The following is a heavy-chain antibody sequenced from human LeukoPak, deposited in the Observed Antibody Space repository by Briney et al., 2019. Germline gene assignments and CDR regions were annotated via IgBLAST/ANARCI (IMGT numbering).Heavy chain of an antibody. CDR2: VYYSGST. CDR3: ARLGYSVSWTDC. J-gene: IGHJ4*02. Sequence: SETLSLTCTVSGGSISSTSHYWGWIRQPPGKGLEWIGSVYYSGSTYYNPSLKSRVTISVDTSKNQFSLRLSSVTATDMAVYFCARLGYSVSWTDCWGQGILVTVPS. V-gene: IGHV4-39*01. CDR1: GGSISSTSHY. D-gene: IGHD6-13*01.